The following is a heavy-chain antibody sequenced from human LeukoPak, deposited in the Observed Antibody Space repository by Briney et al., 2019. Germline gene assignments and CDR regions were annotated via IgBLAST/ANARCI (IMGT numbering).Heavy chain of an antibody. CDR3: ARSSGWWSLDY. Sequence: GGSLRLSCAASGFTFNSYAMYWVRQAPGKGLEWVSGIFGSGGSAHYADSVKGRFTIFRDNSKNTVYLQMNSLRAEDTAVYYCARSSGWWSLDYWGQGTLVTVSS. J-gene: IGHJ4*02. V-gene: IGHV3-23*01. CDR1: GFTFNSYA. CDR2: IFGSGGSA. D-gene: IGHD6-19*01.